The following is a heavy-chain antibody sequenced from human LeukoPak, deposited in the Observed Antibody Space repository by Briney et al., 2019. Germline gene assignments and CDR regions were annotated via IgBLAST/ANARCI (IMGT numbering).Heavy chain of an antibody. J-gene: IGHJ5*02. V-gene: IGHV4-34*01. CDR2: INHAGTT. CDR1: GASFTSAY. Sequence: PSETLSLTCAINGASFTSAYWNWIRQPPGKGLERIGEINHAGTTSYNPSLKSRVTISVDMSKNQFSLNLTSVTAADTAVYYCAGVLGTPGPWGPGTLVTVSS. CDR3: AGVLGTPGP. D-gene: IGHD2-15*01.